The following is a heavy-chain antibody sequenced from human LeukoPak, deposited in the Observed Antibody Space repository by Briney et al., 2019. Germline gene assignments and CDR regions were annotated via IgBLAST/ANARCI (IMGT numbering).Heavy chain of an antibody. J-gene: IGHJ5*02. CDR2: ISGSGGST. V-gene: IGHV3-23*01. CDR3: AKDEIAWGAGNWFDP. CDR1: GFTFSDYY. D-gene: IGHD7-27*01. Sequence: GGSLRLSCAASGFTFSDYYMSRIRQAPGKGLEWVSAISGSGGSTYYADSVKGRFTISRDNSKNTLYLQMNSLRAEDTAVYYCAKDEIAWGAGNWFDPWGQGTLVTVSS.